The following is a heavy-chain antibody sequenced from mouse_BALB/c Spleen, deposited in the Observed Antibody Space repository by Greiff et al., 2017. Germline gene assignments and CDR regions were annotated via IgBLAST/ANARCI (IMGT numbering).Heavy chain of an antibody. CDR2: ISSGSSTI. CDR1: GFTFSSFG. V-gene: IGHV5-17*02. CDR3: ARVGLYYFDY. D-gene: IGHD1-1*02. J-gene: IGHJ2*01. Sequence: EVKLMESGVGLVKPGGSLKLSCAASGFTFSSFGMHWVRQAPEKGLEWVAYISSGSSTIYYADTVKGRFTISRDNPKNTLFLQMTSLRPEDTAMYYCARVGLYYFDYWGQGTTLTVSS.